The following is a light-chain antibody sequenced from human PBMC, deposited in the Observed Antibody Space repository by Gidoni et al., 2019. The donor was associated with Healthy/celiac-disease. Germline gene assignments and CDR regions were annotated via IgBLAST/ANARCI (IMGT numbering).Light chain of an antibody. CDR3: QQRSNWPLYT. CDR1: QSVSSY. Sequence: EILFTQSPATLSLSPGERATLSCRASQSVSSYLAWYQQKPGQAPRLLIYDASNRATGIPARFSGSGSGTDFTITISSLEPEDFAVYYCQQRSNWPLYTFGQGTKLEIK. CDR2: DAS. V-gene: IGKV3-11*01. J-gene: IGKJ2*01.